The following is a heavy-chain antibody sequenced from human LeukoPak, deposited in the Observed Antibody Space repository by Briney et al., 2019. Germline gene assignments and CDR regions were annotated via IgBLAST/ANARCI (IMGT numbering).Heavy chain of an antibody. Sequence: GGSLRLSCAASGFTFSSYAMSWVRQAPGKGLEWVSAISGSGGSTYYADSVKGRFTISRDNSKNTLYLQMNSLRAEDTAVYYCAKDSIQLLSRSGKYFDYWGQGTLVTVSS. V-gene: IGHV3-23*01. CDR1: GFTFSSYA. J-gene: IGHJ4*02. CDR2: ISGSGGST. D-gene: IGHD2-2*01. CDR3: AKDSIQLLSRSGKYFDY.